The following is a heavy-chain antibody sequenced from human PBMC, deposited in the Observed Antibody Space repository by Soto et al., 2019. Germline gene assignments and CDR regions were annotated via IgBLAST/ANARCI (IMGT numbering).Heavy chain of an antibody. J-gene: IGHJ6*03. CDR1: GYTFTSYY. CDR2: INPSGGST. V-gene: IGHV1-46*03. D-gene: IGHD2-2*01. CDR3: VRMEGYCSSTSCPRYYMDV. Sequence: ASVKVSCKASGYTFTSYYMHWVRQAPGQGLEWMGIINPSGGSTSYAQKFQGRVTMTRDTSTSTVYMELSSLRSEDTAVYYCVRMEGYCSSTSCPRYYMDVWGKGTTVTVSS.